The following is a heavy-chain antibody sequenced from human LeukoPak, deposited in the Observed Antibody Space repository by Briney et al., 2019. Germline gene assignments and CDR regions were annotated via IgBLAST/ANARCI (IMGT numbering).Heavy chain of an antibody. CDR1: GYTFTSYD. Sequence: ASVKVSCKASGYTFTSYDINWVRQATGQGLEWMGRMNPNSGNTGYAQKFQGRVTITRNTSISTAYMELSSLRSEDTAVYYCARGRRFHSYSSSWYFQHWGQGTLVTVSS. CDR2: MNPNSGNT. D-gene: IGHD6-13*01. CDR3: ARGRRFHSYSSSWYFQH. J-gene: IGHJ1*01. V-gene: IGHV1-8*03.